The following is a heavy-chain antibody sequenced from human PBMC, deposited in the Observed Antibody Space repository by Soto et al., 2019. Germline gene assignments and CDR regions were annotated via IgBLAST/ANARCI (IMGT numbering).Heavy chain of an antibody. CDR3: ARCNYYDSSYYYGMDV. Sequence: GASVKVSCKASGYTFTSYYMHWVRQAPGQGLEWMGIINPSGGSTSYAQKFQGRVTMTRDTSTSTVYMELSSLRSEDTAVYYCARCNYYDSSYYYGMDVWGQGTTVTVSS. J-gene: IGHJ6*02. CDR2: INPSGGST. CDR1: GYTFTSYY. D-gene: IGHD3-22*01. V-gene: IGHV1-46*01.